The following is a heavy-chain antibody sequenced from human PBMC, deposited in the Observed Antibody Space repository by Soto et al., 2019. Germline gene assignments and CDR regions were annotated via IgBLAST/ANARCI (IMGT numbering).Heavy chain of an antibody. CDR3: ASRDPGTSVDY. Sequence: NLPETLSLTCAVSGGSFTSNNWWTWVRQPPGQGLEWIGEIYRTGSTNYNPSLKSRVTISLDKSENQFSLKVSSLTAADTAVYYCASRDPGTSVDYWGQGTLVTVSS. V-gene: IGHV4-4*03. CDR1: GGSFTSNNW. D-gene: IGHD1-7*01. CDR2: IYRTGST. J-gene: IGHJ4*02.